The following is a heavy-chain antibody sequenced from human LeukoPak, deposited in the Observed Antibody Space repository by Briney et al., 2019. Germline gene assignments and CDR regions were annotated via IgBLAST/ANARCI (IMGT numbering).Heavy chain of an antibody. J-gene: IGHJ4*02. CDR1: GFTFSSYV. CDR3: ARVGYSSGWYGGYYFDY. Sequence: GGSLRLSCAASGFTFSSYVMHWVRQAPGKGLEWVAVISYDGSNKYYADSVKGRFTISRDNSKNTLYLQMNSLRAEDTAVYYCARVGYSSGWYGGYYFDYWGQGTLVTVSS. D-gene: IGHD6-19*01. CDR2: ISYDGSNK. V-gene: IGHV3-30*04.